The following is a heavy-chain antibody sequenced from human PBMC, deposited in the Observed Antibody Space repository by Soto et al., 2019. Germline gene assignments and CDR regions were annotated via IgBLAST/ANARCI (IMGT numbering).Heavy chain of an antibody. V-gene: IGHV3-23*01. J-gene: IGHJ4*02. CDR2: ISGSGGST. D-gene: IGHD3-3*02. Sequence: SLRLPYAASGFNFSSYAISWVRQAPGKGLEWVSAISGSGGSTYYADSVKGRFTISRDNSKNTLYLQMNSLRAEDTAVYYCAKDLLAAPSFDYWVQGTLVTVSS. CDR3: AKDLLAAPSFDY. CDR1: GFNFSSYA.